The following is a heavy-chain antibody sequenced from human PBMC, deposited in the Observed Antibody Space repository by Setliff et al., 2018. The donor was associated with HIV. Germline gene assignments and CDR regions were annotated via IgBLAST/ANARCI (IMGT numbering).Heavy chain of an antibody. V-gene: IGHV1-46*01. CDR3: ASAGAWQRNALDI. CDR2: INPTGGST. CDR1: GYIFTDYY. J-gene: IGHJ3*02. D-gene: IGHD5-12*01. Sequence: ASVKVSCKASGYIFTDYYMHWVRQAPGQELGWMGVINPTGGSTRNTQKFQGRVAMTRDTSTSTVYMELSSLRSEDTAVYYCASAGAWQRNALDIWGQGTMVT.